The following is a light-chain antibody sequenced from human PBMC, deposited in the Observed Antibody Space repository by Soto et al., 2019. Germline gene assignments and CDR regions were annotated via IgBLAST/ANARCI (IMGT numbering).Light chain of an antibody. CDR2: DVT. J-gene: IGLJ1*01. CDR1: SSDVGGFNY. Sequence: QSVLTQPASVPGSPGQSITISCTGTSSDVGGFNYVSWYQQHPGKAPKLMIYDVTNRPSGVSYRFSGSKSGNTASLTISGLQAEDEADYYCKSYTSSSTYVFGTGNKVTVL. V-gene: IGLV2-14*03. CDR3: KSYTSSSTYV.